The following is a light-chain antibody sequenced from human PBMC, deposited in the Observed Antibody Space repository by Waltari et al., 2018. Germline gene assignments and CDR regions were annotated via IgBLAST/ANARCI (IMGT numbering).Light chain of an antibody. V-gene: IGKV3-20*01. CDR3: QNHERLPAV. CDR2: GAS. Sequence: EIVLTQSPGTLSLSPGERATLSCRASQSIGRYLVWYQQQPGQAPRLLIYGASSSAAGIPDRFSGSGSGTDFSLTISRLEPEDFAVYYCQNHERLPAVFGQGTKVEIK. J-gene: IGKJ1*01. CDR1: QSIGRY.